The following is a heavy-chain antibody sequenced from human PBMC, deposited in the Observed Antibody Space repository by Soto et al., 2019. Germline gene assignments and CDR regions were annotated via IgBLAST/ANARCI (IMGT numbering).Heavy chain of an antibody. CDR2: IVVGSGNT. Sequence: SVKVSCKASGFTFTSSAVQWVRQARGQRLEWIGWIVVGSGNTNYAQKFQERVTITRDMSTSTAYMELSSLRSEDTAVYYCAADTYSYDSSVDYWGQGTLVTVS. CDR3: AADTYSYDSSVDY. CDR1: GFTFTSSA. V-gene: IGHV1-58*01. D-gene: IGHD3-22*01. J-gene: IGHJ4*02.